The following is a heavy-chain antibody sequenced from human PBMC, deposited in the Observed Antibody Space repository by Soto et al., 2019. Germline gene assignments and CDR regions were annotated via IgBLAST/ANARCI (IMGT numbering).Heavy chain of an antibody. J-gene: IGHJ6*04. V-gene: IGHV4-31*03. CDR2: IYYSGST. D-gene: IGHD1-26*01. Sequence: QVQLQESGPGLVKPSQTLSLTCTVSGGSISSGGDYWSWIRQHPGKGMEWIGYIYYSGSTYYNPSLKSRVTISVDTSKNQFSLKLSSVTAADTAVYYCARDPRDMNSGYGLDVWGKGTTVTVSS. CDR1: GGSISSGGDY. CDR3: ARDPRDMNSGYGLDV.